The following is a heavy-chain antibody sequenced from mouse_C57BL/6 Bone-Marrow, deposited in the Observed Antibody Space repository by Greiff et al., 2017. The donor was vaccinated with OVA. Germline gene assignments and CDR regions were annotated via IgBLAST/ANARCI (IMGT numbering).Heavy chain of an antibody. CDR2: ISSGGSYT. Sequence: EVNVVESGGDLVKPGGSLKLSCAASGFTFSSYGLSWVRQTPDKRLEWVATISSGGSYTYSPARVHGRFTISRDNAKNTLYLQMSSLKSEDTAMYYCARIFSYWYFDVWGTGTTVTVSS. CDR3: ARIFSYWYFDV. J-gene: IGHJ1*03. V-gene: IGHV5-6*01. CDR1: GFTFSSYG.